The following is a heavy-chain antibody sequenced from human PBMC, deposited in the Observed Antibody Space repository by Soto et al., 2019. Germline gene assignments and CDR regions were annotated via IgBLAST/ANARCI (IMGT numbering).Heavy chain of an antibody. D-gene: IGHD2-15*01. CDR2: ISYDGSNK. V-gene: IGHV3-30-3*01. CDR3: ARDRVNFDIVVVVAATHFDY. J-gene: IGHJ4*02. Sequence: PGGSLRLSCAASGFTFSSYAMHWVRQAPGKGLEWVAVISYDGSNKYYADSVKGRFTISRDNSKNTLYLQMNSLRAEDTAVYYCARDRVNFDIVVVVAATHFDYWGQGTLVTVS. CDR1: GFTFSSYA.